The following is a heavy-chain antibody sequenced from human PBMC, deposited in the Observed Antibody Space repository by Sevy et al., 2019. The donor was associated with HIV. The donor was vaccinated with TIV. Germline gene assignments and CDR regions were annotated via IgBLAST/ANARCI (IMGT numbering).Heavy chain of an antibody. CDR2: ISSSSSYI. CDR1: GFTFSSYS. CDR3: ARDNGIDYADGDYGMDV. J-gene: IGHJ6*02. Sequence: GGSLRLSCAASGFTFSSYSMNWVRQAPGKGLEWVSSISSSSSYIYYVDSVMGRLTISRDNAKNSLYLQMNSLSAEDTAVYYCARDNGIDYADGDYGMDVWGQGTTVTVSS. V-gene: IGHV3-21*01. D-gene: IGHD2-2*01.